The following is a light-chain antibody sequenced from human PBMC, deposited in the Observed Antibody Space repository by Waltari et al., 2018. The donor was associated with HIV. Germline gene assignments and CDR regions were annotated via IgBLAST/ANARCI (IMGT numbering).Light chain of an antibody. Sequence: QSALTQPASMSGSPGQSITISCAGPTSDIGPSPSVSWYHQHTDRAPKLIIYDVTKRPSGVPARISGSKSGNTASLTISGLQAEDEADYYCCSYGGGYTWLFGGGT. CDR3: CSYGGGYTWL. J-gene: IGLJ3*02. CDR2: DVT. CDR1: TSDIGPSPS. V-gene: IGLV2-11*01.